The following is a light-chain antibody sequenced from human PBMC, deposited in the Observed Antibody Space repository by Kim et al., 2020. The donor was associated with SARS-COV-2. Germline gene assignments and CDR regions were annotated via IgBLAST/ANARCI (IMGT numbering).Light chain of an antibody. J-gene: IGLJ1*01. V-gene: IGLV3-1*01. CDR2: QDS. Sequence: SYELTQPPSVSVSPGQTASITCSGDKLGDKYACWYQQKPGQSPVLVIYQDSKRPSGIPERFSGSNYGNTATLTIRGTQPMDEADYYCQAWDSSTEVFGTG. CDR1: KLGDKY. CDR3: QAWDSSTEV.